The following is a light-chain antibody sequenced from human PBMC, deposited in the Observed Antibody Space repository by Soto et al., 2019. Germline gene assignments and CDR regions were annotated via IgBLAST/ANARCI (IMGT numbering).Light chain of an antibody. J-gene: IGLJ2*01. CDR3: ASWDDRLGAVI. CDR1: SSDVGGYNY. CDR2: DVT. V-gene: IGLV2-11*01. Sequence: QSVLTQPRSVSGSPGQSVTISCTGTSSDVGGYNYVSWYQQHPGKAPKLMIYDVTTRPSGVPDRFSGSKSGNTASLTISGLRSEDEAVYYCASWDDRLGAVIFGGGTKVTVL.